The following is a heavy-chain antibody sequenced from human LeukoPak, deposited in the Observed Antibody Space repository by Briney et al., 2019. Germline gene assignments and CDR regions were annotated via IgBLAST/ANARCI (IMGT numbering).Heavy chain of an antibody. CDR2: ISWNSGSI. CDR3: AKDISIAARPRGPFDY. D-gene: IGHD6-6*01. V-gene: IGHV3-9*01. J-gene: IGHJ4*02. Sequence: GRSLRLSCAASGFTFDDYAMHWVRQAPGKGLEWVSGISWNSGSIGYADSVKGRFTISRDNAKNSLYLQMNSLRAEDTALYYCAKDISIAARPRGPFDYWGQGTLVTVSS. CDR1: GFTFDDYA.